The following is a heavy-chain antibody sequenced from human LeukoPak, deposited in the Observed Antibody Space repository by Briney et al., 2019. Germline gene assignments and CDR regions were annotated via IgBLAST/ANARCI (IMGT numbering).Heavy chain of an antibody. V-gene: IGHV3-73*01. Sequence: GGSLRLSCAASGFTFSGSAMHWVRQASGKGLEWVGRIRSKANSYATAYAASVTGRFTISRDDSKNTAYLQMNSLKTEDTAVYYCTSMYNSGPGDPAFDYWGQGTLVTVSS. CDR3: TSMYNSGPGDPAFDY. CDR1: GFTFSGSA. D-gene: IGHD6-19*01. CDR2: IRSKANSYAT. J-gene: IGHJ4*02.